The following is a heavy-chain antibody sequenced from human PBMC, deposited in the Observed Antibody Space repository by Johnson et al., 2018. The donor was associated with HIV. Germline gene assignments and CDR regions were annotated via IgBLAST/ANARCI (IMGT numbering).Heavy chain of an antibody. Sequence: VQLVESGGSVVRPGGSLRLSCAASGFTFDDYGMTWVRQAPGKGLEWVSGIDWNGGRQAYVDSVKGRFTISRDNAKNSLYVQMNSLRVEDTALYYCARDTRQWDAFDIWGQGTMVTVSS. D-gene: IGHD6-19*01. V-gene: IGHV3-20*04. CDR2: IDWNGGRQ. CDR3: ARDTRQWDAFDI. CDR1: GFTFDDYG. J-gene: IGHJ3*02.